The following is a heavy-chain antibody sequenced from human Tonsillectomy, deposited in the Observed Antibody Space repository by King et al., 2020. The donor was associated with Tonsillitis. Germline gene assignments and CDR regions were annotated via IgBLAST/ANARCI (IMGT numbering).Heavy chain of an antibody. CDR1: GFTFDDYA. CDR2: ISWNSGYI. Sequence: VQLVESGGGLVQPGRSLRLSCAASGFTFDDYAMHWVRQAPGKGLEWVSGISWNSGYIGYADSVKGRFTTSRDNAKNSRYLHMNSLRSEDTAFYYCTKDIAITILAGMDVWGQGTTVTVSS. D-gene: IGHD3-3*01. V-gene: IGHV3-9*01. J-gene: IGHJ6*02. CDR3: TKDIAITILAGMDV.